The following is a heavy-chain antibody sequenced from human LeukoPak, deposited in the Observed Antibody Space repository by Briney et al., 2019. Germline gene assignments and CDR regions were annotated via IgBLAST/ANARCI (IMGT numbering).Heavy chain of an antibody. V-gene: IGHV4-30-4*01. J-gene: IGHJ4*02. CDR2: IYYSGST. CDR1: GGSISSGDYY. D-gene: IGHD2-2*01. CDR3: ARGRSKSELGVVVPAATPPDY. Sequence: PSETLSLTCTVSGGSISSGDYYWSWIRQPPGKGLEWIGYIYYSGSTYYNPSLKSRVTISVDTSKNQFSLKLSSVTAADTAVYYCARGRSKSELGVVVPAATPPDYWGQGTLVTVSS.